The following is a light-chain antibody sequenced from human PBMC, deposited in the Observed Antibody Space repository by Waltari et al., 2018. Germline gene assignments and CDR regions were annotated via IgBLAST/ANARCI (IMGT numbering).Light chain of an antibody. J-gene: IGLJ1*01. Sequence: QSALTQPASVSGSPGQSITISCTGTRGDVGGYNYVSWYPQHPGKAPKPMIYDVRKRPPGASTRFSGSKSGNTASLTVSGLQAEDEADYYCCSYAGASTYVFGTGTKVTVL. V-gene: IGLV2-23*02. CDR3: CSYAGASTYV. CDR2: DVR. CDR1: RGDVGGYNY.